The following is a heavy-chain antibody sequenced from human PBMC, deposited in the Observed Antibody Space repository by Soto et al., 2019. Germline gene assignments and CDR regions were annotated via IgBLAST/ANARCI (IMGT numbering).Heavy chain of an antibody. V-gene: IGHV3-74*01. CDR1: GFNLESHW. CDR2: VKSDGSRI. J-gene: IGHJ3*01. CDR3: ARESLKTLVSGAFDV. D-gene: IGHD3-10*01. Sequence: EVQLVESGGGLVQPGGSLRLACVASGFNLESHWMHWVRQGPGKGLAWVSRVKSDGSRIRYGDFVRGRFTISRDNAKNTLFIQMDSLTADDTGVYFCARESLKTLVSGAFDVWGQGTAVVVSS.